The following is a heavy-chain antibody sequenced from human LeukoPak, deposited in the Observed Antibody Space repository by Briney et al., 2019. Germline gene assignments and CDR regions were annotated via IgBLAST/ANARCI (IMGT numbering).Heavy chain of an antibody. CDR3: AREGTSDAFDI. D-gene: IGHD1-1*01. Sequence: GGSLRLSCAASGFTFSSYAMHWVRQAPGKGLEWVSYISSSDSTIYEDSVKGRFTISRDNAKNSLYLQMNSLRAEDTAVYYCAREGTSDAFDIWGQGTMVTVSS. CDR2: ISSSDSTI. J-gene: IGHJ3*02. CDR1: GFTFSSYA. V-gene: IGHV3-48*03.